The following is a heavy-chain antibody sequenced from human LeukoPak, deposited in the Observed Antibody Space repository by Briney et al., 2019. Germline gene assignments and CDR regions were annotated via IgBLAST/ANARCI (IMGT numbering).Heavy chain of an antibody. CDR1: GYTFTSYG. Sequence: ASVKVSCKASGYTFTSYGISWVRQAPGQGLEWMGWISAYNGNTNYAQKLQGRVTMTTDTSTSTAYMELRSLRSDDTAVYYCARDRWDCSGGSCNSFDYWGQGTLVTVSS. CDR3: ARDRWDCSGGSCNSFDY. D-gene: IGHD2-15*01. V-gene: IGHV1-18*01. CDR2: ISAYNGNT. J-gene: IGHJ4*02.